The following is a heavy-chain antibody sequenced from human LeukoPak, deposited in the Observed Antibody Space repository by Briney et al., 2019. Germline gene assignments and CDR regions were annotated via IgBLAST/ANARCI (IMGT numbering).Heavy chain of an antibody. J-gene: IGHJ3*02. Sequence: SATLSLTCTVSGGSINNYYWSWIRQPAGKGLEWIGRIYTRGSTNYNPSLKSRVTMSVDTSKNQFSLKLSSVTAADTAVYYCARGRYCSADICSGGDAFDIWGQGTMVSVSS. V-gene: IGHV4-4*07. D-gene: IGHD2-15*01. CDR2: IYTRGST. CDR1: GGSINNYY. CDR3: ARGRYCSADICSGGDAFDI.